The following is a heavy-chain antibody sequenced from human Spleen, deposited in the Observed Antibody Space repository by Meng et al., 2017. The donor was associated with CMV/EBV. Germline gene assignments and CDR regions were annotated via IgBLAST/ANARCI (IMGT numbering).Heavy chain of an antibody. V-gene: IGHV4-34*01. J-gene: IGHJ4*02. Sequence: VHGGSLNGYYWSWIRQPPGKGLEWIGEINYSGTTNYNPSLKSRVTISLNSSKNQFSLNLKSVTAADTAMYYCARAYCSSTNCPEAYWGQGTLVTVSS. CDR2: INYSGTT. CDR3: ARAYCSSTNCPEAY. CDR1: GGSLNGYY. D-gene: IGHD2-2*01.